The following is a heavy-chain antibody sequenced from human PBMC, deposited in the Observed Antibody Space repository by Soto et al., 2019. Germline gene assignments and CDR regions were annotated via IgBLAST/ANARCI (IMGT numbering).Heavy chain of an antibody. CDR1: GGSFSGYY. Sequence: SETLSLTCAVYGGSFSGYYWSWIRQPPGKGLEWIGEINHSGSTNYNPSLKSRVTISVDTSKNQFSLKLSSVTAADTAVYYCAGVTTVTTIDYWGQGTLVTVSS. CDR3: AGVTTVTTIDY. CDR2: INHSGST. D-gene: IGHD4-17*01. V-gene: IGHV4-34*01. J-gene: IGHJ4*02.